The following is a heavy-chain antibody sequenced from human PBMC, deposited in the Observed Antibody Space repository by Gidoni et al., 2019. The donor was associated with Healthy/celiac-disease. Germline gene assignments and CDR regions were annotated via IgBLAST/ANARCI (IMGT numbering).Heavy chain of an antibody. V-gene: IGHV3-23*01. CDR1: GFSFSSYA. Sequence: EVEELESGGGLVQPGGSRRRSCAASGFSFSSYAMRWVRQAPGKGLWCVSAISGSVGSTFYAHSVNGLFTISRDNSKNTLYLPMNSLRADDTAVHYCAKDGADIVATITGNWGQGTLVTVSS. CDR3: AKDGADIVATITGN. CDR2: ISGSVGST. D-gene: IGHD5-12*01. J-gene: IGHJ4*02.